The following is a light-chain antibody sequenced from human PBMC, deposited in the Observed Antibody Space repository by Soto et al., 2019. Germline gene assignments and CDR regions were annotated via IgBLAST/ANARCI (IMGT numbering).Light chain of an antibody. V-gene: IGLV2-23*01. J-gene: IGLJ2*01. Sequence: QSVLTQPASVSGSPGQSITISCTGTSCDVGSYNLVSWYQQHPGKAPKLMIYEGSKRPSGVSNRFSGSKSGNTASLTISGLQAEDEADYYCCSYAGSSDVVFGGGTKLTVL. CDR1: SCDVGSYNL. CDR2: EGS. CDR3: CSYAGSSDVV.